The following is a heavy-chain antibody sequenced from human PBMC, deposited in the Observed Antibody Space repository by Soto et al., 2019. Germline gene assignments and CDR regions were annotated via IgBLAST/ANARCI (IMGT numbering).Heavy chain of an antibody. J-gene: IGHJ6*03. V-gene: IGHV1-69*08. CDR1: GDKFSSYT. CDR2: IVSFAGVP. D-gene: IGHD6-13*01. Sequence: QVQLVQSGAEVGNPGSSVKVSCKASGDKFSSYTISWVRQAPGQGLEWMGRIVSFAGVPSYAQIFQGRLTITADSSSSTAYMELTSLTSDDTAVYYCAREPSIAAVGIPLYSYYYMDVWGEGTAVTVAS. CDR3: AREPSIAAVGIPLYSYYYMDV.